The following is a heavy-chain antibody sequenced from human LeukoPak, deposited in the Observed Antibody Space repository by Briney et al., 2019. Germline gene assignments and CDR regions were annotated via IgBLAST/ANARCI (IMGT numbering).Heavy chain of an antibody. CDR2: MNPNSDNA. J-gene: IGHJ4*02. Sequence: ASVKVSCKASGYTFTSYDINWVRQAPGQRLEWMGWMNPNSDNAGYAQKFQGRVTMARNPSISTAYMELSSLRSEDTAVYYCARNVRDTGALDYWGQGTLVTVSS. V-gene: IGHV1-8*01. CDR3: ARNVRDTGALDY. CDR1: GYTFTSYD. D-gene: IGHD5-18*01.